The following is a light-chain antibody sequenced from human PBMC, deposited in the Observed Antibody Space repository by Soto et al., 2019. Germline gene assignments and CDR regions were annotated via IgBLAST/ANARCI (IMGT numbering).Light chain of an antibody. J-gene: IGLJ3*02. V-gene: IGLV1-40*01. CDR1: SSNIGAGYD. Sequence: QSVLTQPPSVSGSPGQRVTISCTGSSSNIGAGYDVHWYQQLPGTAPKLLIYGNSNRPSGVPDRFSGSKSGTSASLAITGLQAEEEAADYCQSYDRSRSGWVFGGGTKLTVL. CDR3: QSYDRSRSGWV. CDR2: GNS.